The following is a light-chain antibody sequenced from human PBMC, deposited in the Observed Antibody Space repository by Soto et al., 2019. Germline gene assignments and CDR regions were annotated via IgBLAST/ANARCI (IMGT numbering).Light chain of an antibody. V-gene: IGLV2-14*01. CDR1: SSDIGAYKY. CDR3: SSYTSSSTVV. Sequence: QSALTQPASVSGSPGQSITISCAGTSSDIGAYKYVSWYQQHPGKAPTLVIYDVSNRPSGVSNRFSGSKSGNTASLTISGLQPEDEAVYYCSSYTSSSTVVFGGGTKLTVL. J-gene: IGLJ2*01. CDR2: DVS.